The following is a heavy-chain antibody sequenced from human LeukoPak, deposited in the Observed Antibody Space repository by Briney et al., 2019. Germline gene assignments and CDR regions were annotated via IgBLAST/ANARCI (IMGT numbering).Heavy chain of an antibody. Sequence: GGSLRLSCAASGFTFSSYGIHWVRQAPGKGLEWVAVVWYDGKNKFYGDSVKGRFTISRDNSKNTVDLQMNSLRVEDTAVYYCAKRGTRATHGMDVWGQGTTVTVS. CDR1: GFTFSSYG. J-gene: IGHJ6*02. V-gene: IGHV3-33*06. CDR2: VWYDGKNK. CDR3: AKRGTRATHGMDV. D-gene: IGHD3-16*01.